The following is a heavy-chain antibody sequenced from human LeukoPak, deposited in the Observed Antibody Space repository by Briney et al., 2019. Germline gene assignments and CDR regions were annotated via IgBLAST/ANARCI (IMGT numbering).Heavy chain of an antibody. D-gene: IGHD3-10*01. CDR3: ARDYYGSGRYMDV. Sequence: GGSLRLSCAASGFTVSSNYMSWVRQAPGKGLEWVSVIYSGGSTYYADSVKGRFTISRDNAKNSLYLQMNGLRAEDTAVYYCARDYYGSGRYMDVWGKGTTVTISS. J-gene: IGHJ6*03. V-gene: IGHV3-66*01. CDR1: GFTVSSNY. CDR2: IYSGGST.